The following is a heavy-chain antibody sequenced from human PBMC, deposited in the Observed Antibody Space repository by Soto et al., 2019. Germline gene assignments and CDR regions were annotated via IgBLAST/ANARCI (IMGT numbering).Heavy chain of an antibody. CDR3: ARGGVRAPGEDYDYYYGMDV. J-gene: IGHJ6*02. CDR1: GFTFSSYS. CDR2: ISSSSSTI. V-gene: IGHV3-48*02. D-gene: IGHD7-27*01. Sequence: HPGGSLRLSCEASGFTFSSYSVNWVRQAPGKGLEWISYISSSSSTIYYADSVKGRFTISRDNAKNSLYLQMNSLRDEDTAVYYCARGGVRAPGEDYDYYYGMDVWGQGTTVTVSS.